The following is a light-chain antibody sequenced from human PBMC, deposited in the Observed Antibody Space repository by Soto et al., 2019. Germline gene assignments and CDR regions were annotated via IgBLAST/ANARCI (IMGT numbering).Light chain of an antibody. CDR1: QNVNRN. J-gene: IGKJ5*01. CDR3: QQRNNWPPEIT. CDR2: GAF. V-gene: IGKV3-15*01. Sequence: EVVLTQSPATVSVSPGEGATLSCRASQNVNRNLVWYQQRPGQAPRLLMYGAFTRATGIPARFSGSGSGTDFTLTISSLEPEDFAVYYCQQRNNWPPEITFGQGTRLEIK.